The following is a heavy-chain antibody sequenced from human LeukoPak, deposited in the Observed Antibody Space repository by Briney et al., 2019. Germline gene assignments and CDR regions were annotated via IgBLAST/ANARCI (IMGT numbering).Heavy chain of an antibody. CDR3: ARDPPPGSQEKRGWYYFDY. V-gene: IGHV4-61*08. CDR1: GGSISSGGYY. Sequence: TSETLSLTCTVSGGSISSGGYYWSWIRQPPGKGLEWIGYIYHSGSTNYNPSLKSRVTISVDTSKNQFSLKLSSVTAADTAVYYCARDPPPGSQEKRGWYYFDYWGQGTLVTVSS. CDR2: IYHSGST. J-gene: IGHJ4*02. D-gene: IGHD2-15*01.